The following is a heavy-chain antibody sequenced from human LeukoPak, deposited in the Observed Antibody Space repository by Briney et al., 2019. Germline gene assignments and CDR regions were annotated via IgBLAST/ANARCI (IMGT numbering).Heavy chain of an antibody. V-gene: IGHV3-7*03. D-gene: IGHD6-19*01. J-gene: IGHJ4*02. Sequence: SGGSLRLSCAASGFTFSNYWMSWVRQAPGKGLEWVANIKLDGSEKDYVDSVKGRFTISRDNSKNTLYLQMNSLRAEDTAVYYCAKGSLAVAGPFDYWGQGTLVTVSS. CDR3: AKGSLAVAGPFDY. CDR2: IKLDGSEK. CDR1: GFTFSNYW.